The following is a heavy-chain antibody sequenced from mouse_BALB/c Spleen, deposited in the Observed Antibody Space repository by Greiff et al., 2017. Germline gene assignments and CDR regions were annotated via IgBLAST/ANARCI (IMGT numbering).Heavy chain of an antibody. V-gene: IGHV1-74*01. CDR3: AKGGATAIYAMDY. Sequence: VQLQQSGPQLVRPGASVKISCKASGYSFTSYWMHWVKQRPGQGLEWIGMIDPSDSETRLNQKFKDKATLTVDKSSSTAYMQLSSPTSEDSAVYYCAKGGATAIYAMDYWGQGTSVTVSS. J-gene: IGHJ4*01. D-gene: IGHD1-2*01. CDR2: IDPSDSET. CDR1: GYSFTSYW.